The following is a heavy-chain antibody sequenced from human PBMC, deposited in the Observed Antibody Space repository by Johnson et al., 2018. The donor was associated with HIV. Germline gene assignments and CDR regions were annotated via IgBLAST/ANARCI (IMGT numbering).Heavy chain of an antibody. J-gene: IGHJ3*02. CDR3: VRSNGRLAAFDI. CDR1: GFTFSKFG. Sequence: QVQLVESGGGVVQPGTSLRLSCAASGFTFSKFGMHWVRQAPGKGLEWVAVIWYDGKNKHVADSLKGRFTISRDNSKNTLNLEMDGLKDEDTGLYYCVRSNGRLAAFDIWGQGTMVTVSS. CDR2: IWYDGKNK. V-gene: IGHV3-33*01. D-gene: IGHD3-9*01.